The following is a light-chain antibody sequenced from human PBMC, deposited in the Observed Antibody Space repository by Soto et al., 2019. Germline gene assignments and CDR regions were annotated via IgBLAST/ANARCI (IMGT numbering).Light chain of an antibody. V-gene: IGLV2-14*03. CDR1: SSDVGAYPY. J-gene: IGLJ3*02. CDR3: SSYTSSGTVL. Sequence: QSALTQPASVSGSPGESITISCTGTSSDVGAYPYVSWYQHHPHKAPRLMIYDVTNRPSGISSRFSASKSGNTASLTISGLQAEDEADYFCSSYTSSGTVLFGGGIKLTVL. CDR2: DVT.